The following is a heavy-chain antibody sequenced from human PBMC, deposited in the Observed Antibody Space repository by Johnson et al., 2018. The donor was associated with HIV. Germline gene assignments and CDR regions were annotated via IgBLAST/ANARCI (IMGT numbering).Heavy chain of an antibody. V-gene: IGHV3-33*01. D-gene: IGHD3-22*01. Sequence: VESGGGVVQPGRSLRLSCAASGFTFSTYGMHWVRQAPGKGLEWVAVMWYDGSNRYYADSVKGRFTISRENAKNSLYLQMNSLRAGDTAVYYCARDAMYYYDRKSRGAFDIWGQGTMVTVSS. J-gene: IGHJ3*02. CDR1: GFTFSTYG. CDR2: MWYDGSNR. CDR3: ARDAMYYYDRKSRGAFDI.